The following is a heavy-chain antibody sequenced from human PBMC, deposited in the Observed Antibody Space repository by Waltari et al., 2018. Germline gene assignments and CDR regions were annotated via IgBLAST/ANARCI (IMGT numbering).Heavy chain of an antibody. J-gene: IGHJ5*01. CDR1: GFTVSTH. CDR2: IYAGGNT. D-gene: IGHD6-19*01. Sequence: EVQLVESGGGLIQPGGSLRLSCAASGFTVSTHMSWVRQAPGKGREVVSGIYAGGNTAYADPVKGPLTISRDKPKNTRDLKMNRLRAEDTAVYYCATSMAVAGKGRGWFDSWGQGTLVTVSS. V-gene: IGHV3-53*01. CDR3: ATSMAVAGKGRGWFDS.